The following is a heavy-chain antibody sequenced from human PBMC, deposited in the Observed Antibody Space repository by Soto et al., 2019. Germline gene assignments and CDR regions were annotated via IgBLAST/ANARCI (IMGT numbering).Heavy chain of an antibody. CDR3: AHRTTYEVTTPFFDY. Sequence: QITLKESGPTLVIRTQTLTLTCTFSGFSLSTSGVGVGWIRQPPGKALDWLALIYWDDDTRYSPSLKNRLSITKDTSKNQVVLTMTNMDPVDTATYYCAHRTTYEVTTPFFDYWGQGTLVTVSS. CDR1: GFSLSTSGVG. J-gene: IGHJ4*02. D-gene: IGHD4-17*01. V-gene: IGHV2-5*02. CDR2: IYWDDDT.